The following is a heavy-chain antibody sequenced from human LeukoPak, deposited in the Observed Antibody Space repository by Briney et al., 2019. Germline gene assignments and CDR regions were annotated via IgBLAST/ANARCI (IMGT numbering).Heavy chain of an antibody. CDR1: GFTFSSYA. CDR3: AREGIAVAATDY. V-gene: IGHV3-23*01. CDR2: ISGSDGTT. J-gene: IGHJ4*02. Sequence: GGSLRLSCAASGFTFSSYAMSWVRQAPGKGLEWVSSISGSDGTTYYADSVKGRFTISRDNSKYTLSLQMNSLRAEDTAVYYCAREGIAVAATDYWGQGTLVTVSS. D-gene: IGHD6-19*01.